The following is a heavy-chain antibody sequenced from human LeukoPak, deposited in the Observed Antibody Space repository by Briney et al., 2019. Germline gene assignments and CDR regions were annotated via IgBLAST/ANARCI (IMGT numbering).Heavy chain of an antibody. V-gene: IGHV1-46*01. CDR2: INPSGGST. Sequence: GASVKVSCKASGYTFTSYYMHWVRQAPGQGLQWMGLINPSGGSTSYAQKFQGRVTMTRDTSTSTVYMELSSLRSEDTAVYYCARETYYYDSSGYYRGYFDYWGQGTLVTVSS. CDR3: ARETYYYDSSGYYRGYFDY. J-gene: IGHJ4*02. CDR1: GYTFTSYY. D-gene: IGHD3-22*01.